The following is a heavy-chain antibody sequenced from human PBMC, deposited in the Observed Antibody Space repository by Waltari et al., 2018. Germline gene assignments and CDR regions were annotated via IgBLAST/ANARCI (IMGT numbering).Heavy chain of an antibody. CDR2: INHSGST. Sequence: QVQLQQWGAGLLKPSETLSLTCAVYGGSFSGYYWSWIRQPPGKGLEWIGEINHSGSTNSNPSLKSRVTISVDTSKNQFSLKLSSVTAADTAVYYCARGRVGAPGYWGQGTLVTVSS. D-gene: IGHD1-26*01. V-gene: IGHV4-34*01. CDR3: ARGRVGAPGY. J-gene: IGHJ4*02. CDR1: GGSFSGYY.